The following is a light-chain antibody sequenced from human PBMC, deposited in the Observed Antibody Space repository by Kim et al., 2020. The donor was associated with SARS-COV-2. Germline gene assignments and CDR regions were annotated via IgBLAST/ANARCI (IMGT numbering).Light chain of an antibody. CDR1: SSEGGSYKD. CDR2: DVR. J-gene: IGLJ3*02. Sequence: QTITTSCTGTSSEGGSYKDVSWYQQHPGKAPKSMIYDVRNRPSGGSNRFSGSKSGNTASLTISGLQAEDEADYYCISYTSSNTRVFGGGTKVTVL. CDR3: ISYTSSNTRV. V-gene: IGLV2-14*03.